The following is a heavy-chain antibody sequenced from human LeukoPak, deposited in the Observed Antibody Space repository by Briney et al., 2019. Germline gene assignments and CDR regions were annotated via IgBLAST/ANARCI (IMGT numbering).Heavy chain of an antibody. CDR3: ARDSGGKQLGVDY. J-gene: IGHJ4*02. CDR2: IWYDGSNK. D-gene: IGHD6-13*01. Sequence: PGRSLRLSCAASGFTFSSYGMHWVRQAPGKGLEWVAVIWYDGSNKYYADSVKGRFTISRDNSKNTLYLQMNSLRAEDTAVYYCARDSGGKQLGVDYWGQGTLVTVSS. V-gene: IGHV3-33*01. CDR1: GFTFSSYG.